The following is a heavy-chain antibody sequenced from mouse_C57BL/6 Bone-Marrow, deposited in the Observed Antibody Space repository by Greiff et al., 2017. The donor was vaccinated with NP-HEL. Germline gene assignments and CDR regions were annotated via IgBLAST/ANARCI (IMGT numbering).Heavy chain of an antibody. CDR3: ARSEHYGSSYGYFDV. J-gene: IGHJ1*03. Sequence: VQLQQSGPELVKPGASVKISCKASGYTFTDYYMNWVKQSHGKSLEWIGDINPNNGGTSYNQKFKGKATLTVDKSSSTAYMELRSLTSEDSAVYYCARSEHYGSSYGYFDVWGTGTTVTVSS. D-gene: IGHD1-1*01. CDR1: GYTFTDYY. CDR2: INPNNGGT. V-gene: IGHV1-26*01.